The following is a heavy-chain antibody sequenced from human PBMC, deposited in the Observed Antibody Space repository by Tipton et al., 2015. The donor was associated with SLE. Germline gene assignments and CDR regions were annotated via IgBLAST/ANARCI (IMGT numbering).Heavy chain of an antibody. D-gene: IGHD3-10*01. CDR1: GDSIITTSDY. Sequence: LRLSCTVSGDSIITTSDYWTWIRQPAGKRLEWIGRIYNSGSALYDPALRGRVTISVDTSKNQISLKLSSVTAADTAVYYGARSGFYHRADAFDIWGQGTMVTVSS. CDR2: IYNSGSA. V-gene: IGHV4-61*02. J-gene: IGHJ3*02. CDR3: ARSGFYHRADAFDI.